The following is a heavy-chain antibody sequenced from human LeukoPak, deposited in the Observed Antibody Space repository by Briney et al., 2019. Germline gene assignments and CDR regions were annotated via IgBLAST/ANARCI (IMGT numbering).Heavy chain of an antibody. Sequence: PGGSLRLSCAASGFTFSSYNMNWVRQAPGKGLEGVSYISSSSSAIYYADSVKGRFTISRDNAKNSLYLQMNSLRAEDTAVYYCARPDSSSWYPAFDIWGQGTMVTVSS. V-gene: IGHV3-48*04. CDR3: ARPDSSSWYPAFDI. CDR2: ISSSSSAI. CDR1: GFTFSSYN. D-gene: IGHD6-13*01. J-gene: IGHJ3*02.